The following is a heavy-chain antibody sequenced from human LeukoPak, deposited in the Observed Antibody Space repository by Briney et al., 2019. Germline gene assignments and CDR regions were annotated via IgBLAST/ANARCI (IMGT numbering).Heavy chain of an antibody. D-gene: IGHD3-22*01. V-gene: IGHV4-59*08. Sequence: KPSETLSLTCTVSGGSISSYYWSWIRQPPGRGLEWIGYIYYSGSTNYNPSLKSRVTISVDTSRNQFSLKLSSVTAADTAVYYCARYYDNSDSLDYWGQGTLVTVSS. J-gene: IGHJ4*02. CDR3: ARYYDNSDSLDY. CDR1: GGSISSYY. CDR2: IYYSGST.